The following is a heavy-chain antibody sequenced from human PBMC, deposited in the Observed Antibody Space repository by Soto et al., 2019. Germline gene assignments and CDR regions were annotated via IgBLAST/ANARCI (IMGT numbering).Heavy chain of an antibody. D-gene: IGHD2-15*01. J-gene: IGHJ4*02. Sequence: SETLSLTCAVYGGSFSGYYWSWIRQPPGKGLEWIGEINHSGSTNYNPSLKSRVTISVDTSKNQFSLKLSSVTAADTAVYYCARGNGGIPTNYYFDYWGQGTLVTVSS. CDR1: GGSFSGYY. CDR2: INHSGST. V-gene: IGHV4-34*01. CDR3: ARGNGGIPTNYYFDY.